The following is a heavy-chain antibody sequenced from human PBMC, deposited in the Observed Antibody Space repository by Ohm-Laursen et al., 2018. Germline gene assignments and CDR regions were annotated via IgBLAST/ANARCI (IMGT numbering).Heavy chain of an antibody. V-gene: IGHV3-33*01. CDR2: IWYDGSNK. Sequence: SLRLSCAASGFTFSSYGMHWVRQAPGKGLEWVAAIWYDGSNKYYADSVRGRFTISRDNSKDTLYLQMNSLRAEDTALYYCARDQDSSRWYKTHDYWGQGTLVTVSS. D-gene: IGHD6-13*01. CDR1: GFTFSSYG. J-gene: IGHJ4*02. CDR3: ARDQDSSRWYKTHDY.